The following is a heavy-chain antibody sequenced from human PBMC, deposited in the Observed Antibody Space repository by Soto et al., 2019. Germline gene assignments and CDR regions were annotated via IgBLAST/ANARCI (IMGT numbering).Heavy chain of an antibody. CDR3: ARRDYSHNWFDP. J-gene: IGHJ5*02. CDR1: GGTFSSDG. Sequence: QVRLVQSGAEVRKPGSSVKVSCKASGGTFSSDGITWLRQAPGQGLEWMGGIIPMFGSPHYSENFEGRIKISADESMSTVYMEVRSLESEDTAVYYCARRDYSHNWFDPWGQGTQVTVSS. CDR2: IIPMFGSP. D-gene: IGHD3-22*01. V-gene: IGHV1-69*01.